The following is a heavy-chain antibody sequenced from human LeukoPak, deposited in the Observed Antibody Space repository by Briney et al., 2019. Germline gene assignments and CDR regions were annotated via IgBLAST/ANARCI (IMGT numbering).Heavy chain of an antibody. D-gene: IGHD1-26*01. Sequence: GGSPRLSCAASGFTFSSYSMNWVRQAPGNGLEWVAVISYDGSNKYYADPVKGRFTISRDNSKNTLYLQMNSLRAEDTAVYYCAKDLGGGSYRPYYFDYWGQGTLVTVSS. CDR1: GFTFSSYS. J-gene: IGHJ4*02. CDR2: ISYDGSNK. CDR3: AKDLGGGSYRPYYFDY. V-gene: IGHV3-30*18.